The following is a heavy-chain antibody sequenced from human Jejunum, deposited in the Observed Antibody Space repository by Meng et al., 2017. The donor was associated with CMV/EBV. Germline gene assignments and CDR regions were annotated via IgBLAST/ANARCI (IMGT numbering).Heavy chain of an antibody. CDR1: FNFSW. J-gene: IGHJ4*02. V-gene: IGHV3-7*01. Sequence: FNFSWLPWVRPAPGKGLEWVADIKNDGSEQNYVDSVKGRFTISRDNVRNSLYLQMNSLRVEDTAVYYCVIVRNYNYDSSGHFLDYWGQGTLVTVSS. CDR2: IKNDGSEQ. D-gene: IGHD3-22*01. CDR3: VIVRNYNYDSSGHFLDY.